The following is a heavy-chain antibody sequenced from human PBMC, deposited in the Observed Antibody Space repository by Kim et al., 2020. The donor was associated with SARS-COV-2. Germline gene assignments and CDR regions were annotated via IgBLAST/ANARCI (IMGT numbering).Heavy chain of an antibody. CDR3: AKDHGSSGWWAYFDY. V-gene: IGHV3-33*06. Sequence: GGSLRLSCAASGFTFSSYGMHWVRQAPGKGLEWVAVIWYDGSNKYYADSVKGRFTISRDNSKNTLYLQMNSLRAEDTAVYYCAKDHGSSGWWAYFDYWGQGTLVTVSS. J-gene: IGHJ4*02. CDR2: IWYDGSNK. D-gene: IGHD6-19*01. CDR1: GFTFSSYG.